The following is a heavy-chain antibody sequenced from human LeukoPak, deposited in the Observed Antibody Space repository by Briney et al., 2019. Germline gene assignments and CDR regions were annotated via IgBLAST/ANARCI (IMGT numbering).Heavy chain of an antibody. V-gene: IGHV3-48*03. Sequence: GGSLRLSCAASGFTFSSYEMNWVLQAPGKGLEWLSYISSSGSTIYYADSVKGRFTISRDNAKSSLYLQMNTLRAEDTAVYYCARAGHVITMIVVLDAFDIWGQGTMVTVSS. CDR2: ISSSGSTI. J-gene: IGHJ3*02. CDR1: GFTFSSYE. D-gene: IGHD3-22*01. CDR3: ARAGHVITMIVVLDAFDI.